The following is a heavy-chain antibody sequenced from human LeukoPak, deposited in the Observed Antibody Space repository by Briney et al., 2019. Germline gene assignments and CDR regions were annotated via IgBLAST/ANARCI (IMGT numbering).Heavy chain of an antibody. J-gene: IGHJ4*02. V-gene: IGHV1-8*03. CDR3: ARGVATDF. D-gene: IGHD5-12*01. CDR1: GYTFTSYD. CDR2: MNPNSGNT. Sequence: VKVSCKASGYTFTSYDINWVRQATGQGLEWMGWMNPNSGNTDYAQKFQGRVTLTRNISISTAYMELSSLRSEDTAVYYCARGVATDFWGQGTLVTVSS.